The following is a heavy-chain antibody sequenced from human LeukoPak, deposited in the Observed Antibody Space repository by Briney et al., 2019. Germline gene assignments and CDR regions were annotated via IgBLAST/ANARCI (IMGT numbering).Heavy chain of an antibody. J-gene: IGHJ6*02. CDR1: GYTFTGYY. Sequence: ASVKVSCKASGYTFTGYYMHWVRQAPGQGLEWMGWINPNSGGTNYAQKFQGRVTMTRDTSISTAYMELSRLRSDDTAVYYCACSPAAGTTYYYYYGMDVWGQGTTVTVSS. V-gene: IGHV1-2*02. CDR3: ACSPAAGTTYYYYYGMDV. D-gene: IGHD6-13*01. CDR2: INPNSGGT.